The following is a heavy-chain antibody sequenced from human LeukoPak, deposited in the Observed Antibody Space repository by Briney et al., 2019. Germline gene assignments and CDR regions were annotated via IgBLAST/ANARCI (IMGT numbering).Heavy chain of an antibody. D-gene: IGHD3-3*01. CDR3: ARTYDFWSGYVYYFDY. CDR2: IYYSGST. Sequence: PSETLSLTCTVSGGSISSSSYYWGWIRQPPGKGLEWIGSIYYSGSTYYNPSLKSRVTISVYTSKNQFSLKLSSVTAADTAVYYCARTYDFWSGYVYYFDYWGQGTLVTVSS. J-gene: IGHJ4*02. V-gene: IGHV4-39*01. CDR1: GGSISSSSYY.